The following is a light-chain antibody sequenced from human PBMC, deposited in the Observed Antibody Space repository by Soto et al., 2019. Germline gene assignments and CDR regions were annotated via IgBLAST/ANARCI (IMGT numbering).Light chain of an antibody. J-gene: IGLJ2*01. V-gene: IGLV1-51*02. CDR1: SSNIGNNY. Sequence: QSVLTQPPSVSAAPGQKVTISCSGSSSNIGNNYVSWYQQLPGTAPKLLIYENNKRPSGIPDRFSGSKSGTSATLGITGLQSGDEADYYCETWDSSLSAAGGVFGGGTKLTVL. CDR2: ENN. CDR3: ETWDSSLSAAGGV.